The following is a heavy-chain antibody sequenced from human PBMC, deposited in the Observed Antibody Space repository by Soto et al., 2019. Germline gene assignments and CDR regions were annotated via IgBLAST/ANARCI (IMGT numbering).Heavy chain of an antibody. V-gene: IGHV3-33*01. CDR3: ARVLRTGRYYYGMDV. D-gene: IGHD3-10*01. CDR1: GFTFSSYG. Sequence: QVQLVESGGGVVQPGRSLRLSCVASGFTFSSYGMHWVRQAPGKGLEWVAGIWYDGSNKDYADSVKGRFTISRDNPKNTLYLQMNSLRDEDTAVYYCARVLRTGRYYYGMDVWGQGTTVTVSS. CDR2: IWYDGSNK. J-gene: IGHJ6*02.